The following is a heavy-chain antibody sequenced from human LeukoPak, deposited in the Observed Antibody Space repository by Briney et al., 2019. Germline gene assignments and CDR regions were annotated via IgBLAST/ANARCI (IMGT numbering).Heavy chain of an antibody. CDR2: ISGSGGST. V-gene: IGHV3-23*01. CDR1: GFTFSSYA. Sequence: GGSLRLSCAASGFTFSSYAMSWVRHAPGKGLELVSAISGSGGSTYYADSVKGRFTISRDNSKNTLYLQMNSLRAEDTAVYYCAKAPSSWYLEPFDYWGQGTLVTVSS. CDR3: AKAPSSWYLEPFDY. D-gene: IGHD6-13*01. J-gene: IGHJ4*02.